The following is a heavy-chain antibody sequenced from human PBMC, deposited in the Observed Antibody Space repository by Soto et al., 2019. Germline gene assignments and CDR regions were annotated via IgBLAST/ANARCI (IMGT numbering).Heavy chain of an antibody. CDR1: GYTFNDYG. CDR3: ARCYCRVGSCYACWHFDL. Sequence: QVQLVQSGAEVKKPGASVRVSCKASGYTFNDYGISWVRQAPGQGLEWMGWIGPYEGVTNHAQTFQGRVTMTVDTSTATATMELRSLRSEDTALYYCARCYCRVGSCYACWHFDLWGPGTLVTVTA. D-gene: IGHD2-15*01. J-gene: IGHJ2*01. CDR2: IGPYEGVT. V-gene: IGHV1-18*01.